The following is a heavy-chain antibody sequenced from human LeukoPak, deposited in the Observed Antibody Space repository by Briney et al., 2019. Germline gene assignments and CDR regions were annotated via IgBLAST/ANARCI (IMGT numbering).Heavy chain of an antibody. CDR3: ARGDDSSGYYPKL. CDR2: INPSSGST. D-gene: IGHD3-22*01. Sequence: GASVKASCKASGYTFISNYMHWVRQAPGQGLEWMGIINPSSGSTIYAQKFQGRVTMTRDTSTSTVYMELSSPRSEDTAVYYCARGDDSSGYYPKLWGQGTLVTVSS. V-gene: IGHV1-46*01. CDR1: GYTFISNY. J-gene: IGHJ4*02.